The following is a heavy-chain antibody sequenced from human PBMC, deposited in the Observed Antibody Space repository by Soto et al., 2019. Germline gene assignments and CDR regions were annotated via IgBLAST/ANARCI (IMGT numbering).Heavy chain of an antibody. Sequence: QVQLVQSGAEVKKPGSSVKVSCKASGGTFSSYAISWVRQAPGQGLEWMGGIIPIFGTANYAQKFQGRVTSTADESTSTAYMELSSLRSEDTAVYYCARALRTIFGVVITSYYYGMDVWGQGTTVTVSS. CDR1: GGTFSSYA. CDR3: ARALRTIFGVVITSYYYGMDV. CDR2: IIPIFGTA. D-gene: IGHD3-3*01. V-gene: IGHV1-69*01. J-gene: IGHJ6*02.